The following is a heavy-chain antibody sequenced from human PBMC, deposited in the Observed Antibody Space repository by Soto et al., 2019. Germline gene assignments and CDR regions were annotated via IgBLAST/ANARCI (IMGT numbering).Heavy chain of an antibody. CDR1: GGTFSSYT. CDR3: ARDGYCTNGVCYTGWVY. CDR2: IIPILGIA. J-gene: IGHJ4*02. V-gene: IGHV1-69*08. D-gene: IGHD2-8*01. Sequence: QVQLVQSGAEVKKPGSSVKVSCKASGGTFSSYTISWVRQAPGQGLEWMGRIIPILGIANYAQKFQSRVTITADKSTSTAYMELSSLRSEDTAVYYCARDGYCTNGVCYTGWVYWGQGTLVTVSS.